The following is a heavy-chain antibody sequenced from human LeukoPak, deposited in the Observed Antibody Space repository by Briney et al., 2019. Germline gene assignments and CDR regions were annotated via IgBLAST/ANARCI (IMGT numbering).Heavy chain of an antibody. CDR1: GGSISSSSYY. CDR2: ICYSGST. CDR3: ARVNGGPTFYFDY. Sequence: SETLSLTCTVSGGSISSSSYYWGWIRQPPGKGLEWIGSICYSGSTYYNPSLKSRVTISVDTSKNQFSLKLSSVTTADTAVYYCARVNGGPTFYFDYWGQGTLVTVSS. D-gene: IGHD2-8*01. V-gene: IGHV4-39*01. J-gene: IGHJ4*02.